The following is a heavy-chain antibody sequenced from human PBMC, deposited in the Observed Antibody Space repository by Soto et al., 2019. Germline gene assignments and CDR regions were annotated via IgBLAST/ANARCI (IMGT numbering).Heavy chain of an antibody. CDR1: GGTFSSYA. V-gene: IGHV1-69*06. CDR2: IIPIFGTA. D-gene: IGHD1-7*01. J-gene: IGHJ4*02. Sequence: SVKVSCKASGGTFSSYAISWVRQAPGQGLEWMGGIIPIFGTANYAQKFQGRVTITADKSTSTAYMELSSLRSEDTAVYYCARVHDWNYNFDYWGQGTLVTVSS. CDR3: ARVHDWNYNFDY.